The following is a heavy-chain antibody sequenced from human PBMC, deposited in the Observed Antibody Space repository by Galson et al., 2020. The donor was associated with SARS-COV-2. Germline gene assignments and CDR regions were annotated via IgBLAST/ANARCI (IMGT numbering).Heavy chain of an antibody. CDR2: IYYSEST. D-gene: IGHD3-9*01. CDR3: ARQSLTGYYSFYYFDY. V-gene: IGHV4-39*01. Sequence: SETLSLTCTVSGGPISSSRYSWGWIRQPPGEGLEWIGSIYYSESTYYNPSLTSRGTMSVDTSKNQFSLKLSSVTAADTAVYYCARQSLTGYYSFYYFDYWGQGTLVTVSS. CDR1: GGPISSSRYS. J-gene: IGHJ4*02.